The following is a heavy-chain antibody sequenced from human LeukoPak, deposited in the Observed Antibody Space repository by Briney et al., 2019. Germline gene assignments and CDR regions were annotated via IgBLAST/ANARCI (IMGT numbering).Heavy chain of an antibody. V-gene: IGHV4-39*07. J-gene: IGHJ5*02. CDR1: GGSISSSSYF. Sequence: PSETLSLTCTVSGGSISSSSYFWGWIRQPPGKGLEWIGSIYYSGSTYYNPSLKSRVTTSVDTSKNQFSLKLSSVTAADTAVYYCARGVSARFDPWGQGTLVTVSS. CDR3: ARGVSARFDP. CDR2: IYYSGST.